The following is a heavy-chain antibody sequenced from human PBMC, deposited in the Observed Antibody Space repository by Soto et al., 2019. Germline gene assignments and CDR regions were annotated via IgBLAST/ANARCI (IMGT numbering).Heavy chain of an antibody. V-gene: IGHV3-30*03. J-gene: IGHJ4*02. D-gene: IGHD3-22*01. CDR2: ISYDGSNK. Sequence: QVQLVESGGGVVQPGRSLRLSCAASGFTFSSYGRHWVRQAPGKGLQWVAVISYDGSNKYYADSVKGRFTISRDNSKNTLYLQMNSLRAEDTAVYYCVGGYYFGDYWGQGTLVTVSS. CDR3: VGGYYFGDY. CDR1: GFTFSSYG.